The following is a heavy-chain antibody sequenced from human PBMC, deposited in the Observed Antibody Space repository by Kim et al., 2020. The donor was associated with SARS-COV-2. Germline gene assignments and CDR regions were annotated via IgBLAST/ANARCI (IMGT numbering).Heavy chain of an antibody. V-gene: IGHV4-34*01. Sequence: SETLSLTCAVSGGPFTDHYWSWIRQPPGKGLEWIGEINHSDNTAYNPSLKSRVAISVDTSKTEVSLRLYFVTAADTAVYFCASGYKTDWNVGTHWGQGTLVTVSS. CDR3: ASGYKTDWNVGTH. CDR2: INHSDNT. CDR1: GGPFTDHY. D-gene: IGHD1-1*01. J-gene: IGHJ4*02.